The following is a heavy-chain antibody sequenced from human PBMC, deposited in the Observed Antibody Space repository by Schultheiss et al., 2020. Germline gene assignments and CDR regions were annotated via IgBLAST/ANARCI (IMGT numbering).Heavy chain of an antibody. D-gene: IGHD3-22*01. CDR3: ARGYYYDSSGYYGGADY. Sequence: SVKVSCKASGGTFSSYAISWVRQAPGQGLEWMGRIIPILGIANYAQKFQGRVTITADKSTSTAYMELSSLRSEDTAVYYCARGYYYDSSGYYGGADYWGQGTLVTVSS. J-gene: IGHJ4*02. V-gene: IGHV1-69*04. CDR1: GGTFSSYA. CDR2: IIPILGIA.